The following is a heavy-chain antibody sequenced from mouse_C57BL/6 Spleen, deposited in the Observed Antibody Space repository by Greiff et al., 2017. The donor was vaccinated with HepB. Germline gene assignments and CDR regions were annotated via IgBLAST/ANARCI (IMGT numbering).Heavy chain of an antibody. CDR2: IYPGDGDT. Sequence: VQLQQSGPELVKPGASVKISCKASGYAFSSSWMNWVKQRPGKGLEWIGRIYPGDGDTNYNGKFKGKATLTADKSSSTAYMQLSSLTSEDSAVYFCASSTTVFDYWGQGTTLTVSS. J-gene: IGHJ2*01. D-gene: IGHD2-2*01. CDR1: GYAFSSSW. CDR3: ASSTTVFDY. V-gene: IGHV1-82*01.